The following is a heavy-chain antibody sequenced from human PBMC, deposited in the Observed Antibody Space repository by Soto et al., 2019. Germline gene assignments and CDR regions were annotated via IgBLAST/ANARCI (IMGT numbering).Heavy chain of an antibody. CDR3: ARDVSSYSGYFDY. V-gene: IGHV4-59*01. CDR1: GGSISSYY. CDR2: IYYSGST. Sequence: PSETLSLTCTVSGGSISSYYWSWIRQPPGKGLEWIGYIYYSGSTNYNPSLKSRVTISVDTSKNQFSLKLSSVTAADTAVYYCARDVSSYSGYFDYWGQGTLVTVSS. D-gene: IGHD1-26*01. J-gene: IGHJ4*02.